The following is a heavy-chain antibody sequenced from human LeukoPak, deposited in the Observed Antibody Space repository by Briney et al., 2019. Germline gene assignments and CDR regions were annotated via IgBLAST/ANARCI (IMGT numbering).Heavy chain of an antibody. V-gene: IGHV4-59*01. J-gene: IGHJ2*01. CDR3: ASRKDCSGGSCNNWYFDL. CDR2: IYHSGST. Sequence: SETLSLTCTVSGGSISSYYWSWIRQPPGKGLEWIGYIYHSGSTNYNPSLKSRVTISVDTSKNQFSLKLSSVTAADTAVYYCASRKDCSGGSCNNWYFDLWGRGTLVTVSS. CDR1: GGSISSYY. D-gene: IGHD2-15*01.